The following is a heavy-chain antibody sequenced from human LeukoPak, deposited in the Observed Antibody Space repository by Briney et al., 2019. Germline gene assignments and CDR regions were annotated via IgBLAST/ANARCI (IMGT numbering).Heavy chain of an antibody. CDR2: ISSSSSTI. CDR1: GFTFSSYS. D-gene: IGHD4-11*01. J-gene: IGHJ6*03. V-gene: IGHV3-48*01. Sequence: GGSLRLSCAASGFTFSSYSMNWVRQAPGKGLEWVSYISSSSSTIYYADSVKGRFTISRDNAKNSLYLQMNSLRAEDTAVYYCARDQNSKGAEGMDVWGKGTTVTVSS. CDR3: ARDQNSKGAEGMDV.